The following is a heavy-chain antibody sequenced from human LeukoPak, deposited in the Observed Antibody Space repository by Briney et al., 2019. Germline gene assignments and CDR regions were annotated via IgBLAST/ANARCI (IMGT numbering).Heavy chain of an antibody. J-gene: IGHJ5*02. V-gene: IGHV1-2*02. D-gene: IGHD3-10*01. CDR1: GYTFTSYG. CDR3: ARELGSGSFVWFDP. Sequence: GASVKVSCKASGYTFTSYGISWVRQAPGQGLEWMGWINPNSGGTNYAQKFQGRVTMTRDTSISTAYMELSRLRSDDTAVYYCARELGSGSFVWFDPWGQGTLVTVSS. CDR2: INPNSGGT.